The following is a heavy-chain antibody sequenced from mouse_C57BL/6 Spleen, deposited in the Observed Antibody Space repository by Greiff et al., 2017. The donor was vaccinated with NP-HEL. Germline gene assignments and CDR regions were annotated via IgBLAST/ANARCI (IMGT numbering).Heavy chain of an antibody. CDR2: IHPNSGST. CDR3: ADDGYYDAMDY. J-gene: IGHJ4*01. Sequence: QVQLQHPGAELVKPGASVKLSCKASGYTFTSYWMHWVKQRPGQGLEWIGMIHPNSGSTNDNEKFKSKATLTVDKSSSTAYMQLSSLTSEDSAVYCCADDGYYDAMDYWGQGTSVTVSS. CDR1: GYTFTSYW. V-gene: IGHV1-64*01. D-gene: IGHD2-3*01.